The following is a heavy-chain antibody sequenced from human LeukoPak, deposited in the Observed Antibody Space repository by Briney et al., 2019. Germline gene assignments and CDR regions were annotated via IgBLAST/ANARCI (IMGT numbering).Heavy chain of an antibody. Sequence: SETLSLTCTVSGGSITSYYWSWIRQPPGKGLEWIGYIYYSGSTFYNPSLKGRVTISVDPSKTQFSLTLSSATVADTAVYYCARKGGLGLIDPWGQGTLVTVSS. V-gene: IGHV4-59*01. CDR3: ARKGGLGLIDP. CDR2: IYYSGST. J-gene: IGHJ5*02. CDR1: GGSITSYY.